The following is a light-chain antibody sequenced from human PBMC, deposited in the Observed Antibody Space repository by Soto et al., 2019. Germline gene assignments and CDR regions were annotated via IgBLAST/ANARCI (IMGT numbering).Light chain of an antibody. V-gene: IGKV2-28*01. CDR3: VQVLQTPIP. CDR2: FGS. J-gene: IGKJ5*01. Sequence: EIVMTQSPLSLPVTARDPAAIFCSSSQRLLYNNTYNYLDWYVQKPGQSPQLLIYFGSNRAPGVPDRFSGSGSGTDFTPKISRVEAEDVGVYYCVQVLQTPIPFAQGPRLKI. CDR1: QRLLYNNTYNY.